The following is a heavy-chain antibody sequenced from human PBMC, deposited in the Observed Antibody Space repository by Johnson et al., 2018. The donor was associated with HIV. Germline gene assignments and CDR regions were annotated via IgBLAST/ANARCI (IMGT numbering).Heavy chain of an antibody. CDR2: ISYDGSNK. V-gene: IGHV3-30*04. J-gene: IGHJ3*02. D-gene: IGHD3-22*01. CDR1: GFTFRNYA. CDR3: ARDYPYDRSPRGAFDI. Sequence: QVQLVESGGGVVQPGTSLRLSCAASGFTFRNYAMHWVRQAPGKGLEWVAVISYDGSNKYYADSVKGRFTISRDNSKNTLYLQMNSLRPEDTALYYCARDYPYDRSPRGAFDIWGHGTMVTVSS.